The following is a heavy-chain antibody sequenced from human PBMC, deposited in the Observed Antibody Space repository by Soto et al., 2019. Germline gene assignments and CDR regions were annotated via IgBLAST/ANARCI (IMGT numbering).Heavy chain of an antibody. CDR3: ASGHDAYKVRY. D-gene: IGHD1-1*01. V-gene: IGHV4-31*03. Sequence: QVQLQESGPGLVKPSQTLSLTCTVSGGSISSGGTGSYWTWLRQLPGKGLEGIGYIYYTGNTYYNPSLKSRPTISIDTSENQFSLKLTSVTAADTAVYFCASGHDAYKVRYWGQGTLVTVSS. CDR2: IYYTGNT. CDR1: GGSISSGGTGSY. J-gene: IGHJ4*02.